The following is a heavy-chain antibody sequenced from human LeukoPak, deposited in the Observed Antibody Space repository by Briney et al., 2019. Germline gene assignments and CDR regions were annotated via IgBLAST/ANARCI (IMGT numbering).Heavy chain of an antibody. CDR1: GYTFTGYY. Sequence: GASVKVSCKASGYTFTGYYMHWVRQAPGQGLEWMGWINPNSGGTNYAQKFQGRVAMTRDTSISTAYMELRRLRSDDTAVYYCAREKGSSSSAGIAFDIWGQGTMVTVSS. CDR2: INPNSGGT. D-gene: IGHD6-6*01. V-gene: IGHV1-2*02. CDR3: AREKGSSSSAGIAFDI. J-gene: IGHJ3*02.